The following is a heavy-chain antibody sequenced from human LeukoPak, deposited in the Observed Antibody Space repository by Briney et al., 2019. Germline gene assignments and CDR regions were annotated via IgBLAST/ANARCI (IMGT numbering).Heavy chain of an antibody. CDR1: GGTFISYA. CDR2: IIPIFGTA. V-gene: IGHV1-69*13. CDR3: AREERNGGYLADN. J-gene: IGHJ4*02. D-gene: IGHD3-10*01. Sequence: SVKVSSKASGGTFISYAISWGRQAPGQGLEWMGGIIPIFGTANYAQKFQGRVTITADESTSTAYMELSSLRSEDTAVYYCAREERNGGYLADNWGQGTLVTVSS.